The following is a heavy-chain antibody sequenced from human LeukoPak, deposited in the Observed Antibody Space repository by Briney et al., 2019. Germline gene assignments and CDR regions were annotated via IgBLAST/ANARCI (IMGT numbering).Heavy chain of an antibody. CDR3: AKDLAGSGSYSFDY. J-gene: IGHJ4*02. Sequence: GGSLRLSCAASGFTFSDHYMSWIRQAPGKGLEWVSYISTSDSFTNFADSVKGRFTISRDNSKNTLYLQMNSLRAEDTAVYYCAKDLAGSGSYSFDYWGQGTLVTVSS. CDR1: GFTFSDHY. CDR2: ISTSDSFT. V-gene: IGHV3-11*05. D-gene: IGHD1-26*01.